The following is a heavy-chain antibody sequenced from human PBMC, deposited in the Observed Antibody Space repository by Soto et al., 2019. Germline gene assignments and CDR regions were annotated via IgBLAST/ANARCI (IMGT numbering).Heavy chain of an antibody. CDR2: ISGYNGNT. D-gene: IGHD2-2*01. Sequence: ASVKVSCKASGDTFTTSGISWVRQAPGQGLEWMGWISGYNGNTKYAQKFQGRVIMTADTSTSTAYMELRSLSSDDTAVYYCAREYCTSTSCYGVDYWGQGTLVTVSS. CDR1: GDTFTTSG. V-gene: IGHV1-18*01. CDR3: AREYCTSTSCYGVDY. J-gene: IGHJ4*02.